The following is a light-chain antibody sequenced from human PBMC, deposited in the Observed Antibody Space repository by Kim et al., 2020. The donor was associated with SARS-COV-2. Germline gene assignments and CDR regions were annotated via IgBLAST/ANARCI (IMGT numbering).Light chain of an antibody. CDR2: GAS. V-gene: IGKV3-15*01. CDR3: QQYNNGPYT. J-gene: IGKJ5*01. CDR1: QSVSSN. Sequence: EIVMTQSPATLSVSPGERATLSCRASQSVSSNLAWYQQKPGQAPRLLIYGASTRATGIPARFSGSGSGTEFTLTISSLQSEDFAVYYCQQYNNGPYTFGQGRRLEI.